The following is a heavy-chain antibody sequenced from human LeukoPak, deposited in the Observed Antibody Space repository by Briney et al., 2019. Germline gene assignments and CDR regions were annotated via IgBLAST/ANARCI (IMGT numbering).Heavy chain of an antibody. CDR1: GYTFTSYD. D-gene: IGHD2-2*01. CDR3: ARDGLRSCTSSSCYPGEDAFDI. Sequence: ASVKVSCKASGYTFTSYDINWVRQAPGQGLEWMGWMNPNSGNTGYAQKFQGRVTMTRNTSISTAYMELSSLRSEDTAVYYCARDGLRSCTSSSCYPGEDAFDIWGQGTMVTVSS. V-gene: IGHV1-8*01. J-gene: IGHJ3*02. CDR2: MNPNSGNT.